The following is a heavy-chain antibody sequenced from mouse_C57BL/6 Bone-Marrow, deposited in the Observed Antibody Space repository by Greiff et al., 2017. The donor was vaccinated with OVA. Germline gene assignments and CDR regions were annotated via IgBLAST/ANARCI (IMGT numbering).Heavy chain of an antibody. J-gene: IGHJ2*01. Sequence: EVKLQESGGGLVQPGGSMKLSCVASGFTFSNYWMNWVRQSPEKGLEWVAQIRLKSDNYATHYAESVKGRFTISRDDSKSSVYLQMNNLRAEDTGIYYCTYYYGRNYFDYWGQGTTLTVSS. V-gene: IGHV6-3*01. CDR2: IRLKSDNYAT. D-gene: IGHD1-1*01. CDR1: GFTFSNYW. CDR3: TYYYGRNYFDY.